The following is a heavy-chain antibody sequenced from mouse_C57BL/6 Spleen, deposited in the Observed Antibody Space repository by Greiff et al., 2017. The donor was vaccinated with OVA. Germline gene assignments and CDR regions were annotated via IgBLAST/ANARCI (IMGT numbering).Heavy chain of an antibody. J-gene: IGHJ3*01. CDR2: ISGGGGNT. CDR1: GFTFSSYT. V-gene: IGHV5-9*01. Sequence: EVQVVESGGGLVKPGGSLKLSCAASGFTFSSYTMSWVRQTPEKRLEWVATISGGGGNTYYPDSVKGRFTISRDNAKNTLYLQMSSLRSEDTALYYCARLGGYLSSWFAYWGQGTLVTVSA. CDR3: ARLGGYLSSWFAY. D-gene: IGHD2-2*01.